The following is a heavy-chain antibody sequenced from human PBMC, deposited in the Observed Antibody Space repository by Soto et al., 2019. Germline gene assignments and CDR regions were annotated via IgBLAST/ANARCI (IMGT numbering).Heavy chain of an antibody. Sequence: QVQLQQWGAGLLKPSETLSLTCAVYGGSFSPYFWSWIRQPPGKGLEWIGEINHSGSTNYNPSLPRRATLSVGPPKSQVALRLTSVTAEDTGVYYCARLASGWKYYDFDCWGRGTPVTVSS. D-gene: IGHD6-19*01. J-gene: IGHJ2*01. CDR1: GGSFSPYF. CDR2: INHSGST. CDR3: ARLASGWKYYDFDC. V-gene: IGHV4-34*01.